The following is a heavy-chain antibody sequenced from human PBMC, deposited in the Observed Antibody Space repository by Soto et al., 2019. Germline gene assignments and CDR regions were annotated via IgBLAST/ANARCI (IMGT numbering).Heavy chain of an antibody. V-gene: IGHV3-48*01. CDR2: ISSSSSTI. Sequence: GGSLRLSCAASGFTFSSYSMNWVRQAPGKGLEWVSYISSSSSTIYYADSVKGRFTISRDNAKNSLYLQMNSLRAEDTAVYYCARVWGWPPIVIDYWGQGTLVTVSS. J-gene: IGHJ4*02. CDR3: ARVWGWPPIVIDY. D-gene: IGHD3-16*01. CDR1: GFTFSSYS.